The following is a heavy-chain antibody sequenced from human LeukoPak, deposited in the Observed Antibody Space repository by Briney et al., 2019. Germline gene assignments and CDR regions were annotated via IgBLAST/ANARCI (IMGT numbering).Heavy chain of an antibody. CDR2: IYPGDSDT. Sequence: GESLKISCKGSGYSFTSYWIGWGRQVPGKGLEWMGIIYPGDSDTRYSPSFQGQVTISADKSISTAYLQWSSLKASDTAMYYCARLPYCSSTSCYDSYYYGMDVWGQGTTATVSS. CDR1: GYSFTSYW. D-gene: IGHD2-2*01. V-gene: IGHV5-51*01. CDR3: ARLPYCSSTSCYDSYYYGMDV. J-gene: IGHJ6*02.